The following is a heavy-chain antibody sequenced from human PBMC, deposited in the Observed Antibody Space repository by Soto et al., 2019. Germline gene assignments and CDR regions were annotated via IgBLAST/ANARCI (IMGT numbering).Heavy chain of an antibody. CDR1: GYSISSSNW. CDR3: VRGNYYYDSSGRKNWFDP. Sequence: PSETLSLTCAVSGYSISSSNWWGWIRQPPGKGLEWIGYIYYSGTTYYNPSLKSRVTMPVDTSKNQFSLKLSSVTAADTAVYYCVRGNYYYDSSGRKNWFDPWGQGTLVTVSS. J-gene: IGHJ5*02. V-gene: IGHV4-28*03. CDR2: IYYSGTT. D-gene: IGHD3-22*01.